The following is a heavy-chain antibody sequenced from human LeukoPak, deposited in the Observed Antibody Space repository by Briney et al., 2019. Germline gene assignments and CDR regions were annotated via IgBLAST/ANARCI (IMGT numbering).Heavy chain of an antibody. CDR3: ARSYSYDFWSGYPQAFDI. V-gene: IGHV4-39*01. J-gene: IGHJ3*02. CDR2: IYYSGCT. Sequence: SETLSLTCTVSGGSISSSSYYWGWIRQPPGKGLEWIGSIYYSGCTYYNPSLKSRVTISVDTSKNQFSLKLSSVTAADTAVYYCARSYSYDFWSGYPQAFDIWGQGTMVTVSS. D-gene: IGHD3-3*01. CDR1: GGSISSSSYY.